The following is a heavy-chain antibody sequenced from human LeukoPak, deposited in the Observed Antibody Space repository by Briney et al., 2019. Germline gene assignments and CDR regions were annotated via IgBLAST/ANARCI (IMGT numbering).Heavy chain of an antibody. Sequence: GGSLRLSCAASGFTFSSYAMSWVRQAPGKGLEWIGRVKRKTDGGSTDYAAPVKGRFTISRDDSKNTLYLQMNSLKTEDTAVYYCTTTVGGSSWIDYWGQGTLVTVSS. CDR3: TTTVGGSSWIDY. J-gene: IGHJ4*02. CDR2: VKRKTDGGST. D-gene: IGHD6-13*01. V-gene: IGHV3-15*01. CDR1: GFTFSSYA.